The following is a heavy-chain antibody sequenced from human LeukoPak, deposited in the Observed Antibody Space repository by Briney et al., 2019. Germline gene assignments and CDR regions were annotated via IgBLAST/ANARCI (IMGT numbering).Heavy chain of an antibody. D-gene: IGHD1-1*01. CDR3: ASGRPHYYAMDV. V-gene: IGHV6-1*01. Sequence: SQTLSLTCVISGDSFSGNNVAWNWIRQSPSRGLEWLGRTYYNSRWCNDYAVSVRSRITIAPDTSKNQFSLQLNSVTPEDTAIYYCASGRPHYYAMDVWGQGTTVTVSS. J-gene: IGHJ6*02. CDR2: TYYNSRWCN. CDR1: GDSFSGNNVA.